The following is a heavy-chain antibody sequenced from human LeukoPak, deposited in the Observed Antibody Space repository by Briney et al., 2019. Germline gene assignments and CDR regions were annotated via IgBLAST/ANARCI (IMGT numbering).Heavy chain of an antibody. D-gene: IGHD3-22*01. CDR3: AKGEAYYYDSSGYYYGLMDY. CDR2: ISGSGGST. Sequence: GGSLRLSCAASGFTFSSYAMSWVRQAPRKGLEWVSAISGSGGSTYYADSVKGRFTISRDNSKNTLYLQMNSLRAEDTAVYYCAKGEAYYYDSSGYYYGLMDYWGQGTLVTVSS. V-gene: IGHV3-23*01. CDR1: GFTFSSYA. J-gene: IGHJ4*02.